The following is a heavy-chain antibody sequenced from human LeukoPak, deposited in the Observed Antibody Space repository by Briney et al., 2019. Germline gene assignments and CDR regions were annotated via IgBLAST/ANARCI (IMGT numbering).Heavy chain of an antibody. CDR3: ARGAREYRLPLYYDSRGGAFDI. CDR1: GGSISSSSYY. J-gene: IGHJ3*02. CDR2: IYYSGST. D-gene: IGHD3-22*01. V-gene: IGHV4-39*01. Sequence: PSETLSLTCTVSGGSISSSSYYWGWIRQPPGKGLEWIGSIYYSGSTYYNPSLKSRVIISVDTSKNQFSLKLSSVTAADTAVYYCARGAREYRLPLYYDSRGGAFDIWGQGTMVTVSS.